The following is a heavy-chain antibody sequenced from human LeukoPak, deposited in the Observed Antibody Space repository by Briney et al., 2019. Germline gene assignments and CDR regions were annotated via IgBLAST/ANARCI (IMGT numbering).Heavy chain of an antibody. Sequence: GGSLRLSCEGSGFSLSAYNMNWVRQAPGKGLESVSYISSSSATIFYADSVKGRFTISRDNAKNSLYLQMDSLRPEDTAVYYCAKLGRNYFDYWGQGTLVTVSS. CDR3: AKLGRNYFDY. V-gene: IGHV3-48*01. CDR1: GFSLSAYN. J-gene: IGHJ4*02. CDR2: ISSSSATI. D-gene: IGHD7-27*01.